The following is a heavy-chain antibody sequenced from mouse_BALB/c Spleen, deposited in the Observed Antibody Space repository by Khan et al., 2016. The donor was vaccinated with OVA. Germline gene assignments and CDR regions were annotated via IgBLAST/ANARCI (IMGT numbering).Heavy chain of an antibody. CDR3: ARFYDYEGHFDV. V-gene: IGHV2-4*02. D-gene: IGHD2-4*01. Sequence: VQLQESGPGLVQPSQSLSITCTVSGFSLTTYGVHWVRQPPGKGLEWLGVIWSYGSTDYNTAFISRLSISKDNSKSQVFFEMNSLQADDTAIYYCARFYDYEGHFDVWGAGTTVTVSS. CDR2: IWSYGST. CDR1: GFSLTTYG. J-gene: IGHJ1*01.